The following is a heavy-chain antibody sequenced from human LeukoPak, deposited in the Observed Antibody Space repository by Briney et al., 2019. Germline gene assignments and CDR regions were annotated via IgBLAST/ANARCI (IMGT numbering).Heavy chain of an antibody. CDR2: INPNSGGT. CDR1: GYTFTSYG. V-gene: IGHV1-2*02. D-gene: IGHD3-9*01. CDR3: AREAGHYDILTGYLWFDP. J-gene: IGHJ5*02. Sequence: ASVKVSCKASGYTFTSYGISWVRQAPGQGLEWMGWINPNSGGTNYAQKFQGRVTMTRDTSISTAYMELSRLRSDDTAVYYCAREAGHYDILTGYLWFDPWGQGTLVTVSS.